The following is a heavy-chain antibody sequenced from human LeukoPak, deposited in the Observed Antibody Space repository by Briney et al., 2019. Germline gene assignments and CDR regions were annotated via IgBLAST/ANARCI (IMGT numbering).Heavy chain of an antibody. V-gene: IGHV1-8*01. Sequence: ASVKVSCKASGYTFTSYDINWVRQATGQGLEWMGWMNPNSGNTGYAQKFQGRVTITRNTYITTAYMELSSLRSDDTAVYYCARRGYSYGFDYWGPGTLVTVSS. CDR1: GYTFTSYD. CDR2: MNPNSGNT. CDR3: ARRGYSYGFDY. J-gene: IGHJ4*02. D-gene: IGHD5-18*01.